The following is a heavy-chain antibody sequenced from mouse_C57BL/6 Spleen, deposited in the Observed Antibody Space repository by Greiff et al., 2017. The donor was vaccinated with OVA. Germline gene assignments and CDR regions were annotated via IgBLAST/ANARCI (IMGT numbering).Heavy chain of an antibody. V-gene: IGHV1-64*01. CDR1: GYTFTSYW. Sequence: QVQLQQPGAELVKPGASVKLSCKASGYTFTSYWMHWVKQRPGQGLEWIGMIHPNSGSTNYNEKFKSKATLTVDKSSSTAYMQLSSLTSEDSAVYYCARSSGSLYYVDYWGQGTTLTVSS. CDR3: ARSSGSLYYVDY. D-gene: IGHD1-3*01. J-gene: IGHJ2*01. CDR2: IHPNSGST.